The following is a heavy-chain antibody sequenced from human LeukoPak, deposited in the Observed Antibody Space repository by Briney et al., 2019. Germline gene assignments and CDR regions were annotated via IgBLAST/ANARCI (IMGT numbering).Heavy chain of an antibody. D-gene: IGHD6-13*01. CDR3: ARGGAAAAGTKYYYYYYGMDV. CDR2: MNPNSGNT. J-gene: IGHJ6*02. Sequence: ASVKVSCKASGYTFTSYDINWVRQATGQGLEWMGWMNPNSGNTGYAQKFQGRVTMTRNTSISTAYMELSSLRSEDTAVYYCARGGAAAAGTKYYYYYYGMDVWGQGTTVTVSS. CDR1: GYTFTSYD. V-gene: IGHV1-8*01.